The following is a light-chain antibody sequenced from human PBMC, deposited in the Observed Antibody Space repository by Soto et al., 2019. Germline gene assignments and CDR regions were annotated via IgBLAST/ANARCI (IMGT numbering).Light chain of an antibody. CDR1: SSDVGAYNF. J-gene: IGLJ1*01. CDR3: RSYTGSSTHV. CDR2: DVS. V-gene: IGLV2-14*03. Sequence: QSALTQPASVSGSPGQSITISCTGTSSDVGAYNFVSWYQQHPGKVPKLMIFDVSSRPSGVSDRFSGSKSGNTASLTISGLQAEDEGDYYCRSYTGSSTHVFGSGTKVTVL.